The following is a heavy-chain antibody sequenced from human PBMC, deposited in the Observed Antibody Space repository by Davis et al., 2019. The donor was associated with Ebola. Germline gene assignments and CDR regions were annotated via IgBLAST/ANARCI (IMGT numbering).Heavy chain of an antibody. V-gene: IGHV1-8*02. D-gene: IGHD5-12*01. Sequence: ASVKVSCKASGYTFNSHVISWVRQAPGQGLEWMGWMNPNSGNTGYAQKFQGRITMTRNTSICTAYMELSSLRSEDTALYYCTTPGGQDSGYDVFDIWGQGTMVTVSS. CDR1: GYTFNSHV. J-gene: IGHJ3*02. CDR2: MNPNSGNT. CDR3: TTPGGQDSGYDVFDI.